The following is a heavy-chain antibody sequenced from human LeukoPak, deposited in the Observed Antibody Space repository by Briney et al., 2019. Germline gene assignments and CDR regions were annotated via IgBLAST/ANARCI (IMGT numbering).Heavy chain of an antibody. D-gene: IGHD3-16*01. Sequence: PSEILSLTCTVSGGSIITYYWSWIRQPPGKGLEWIGYIYYSGCTNYNPSLKSRVTISVDTSKNQFSLKLYSVTAADTAVYYCARSYIWGRDFDHWGQGTLVTVSS. CDR3: ARSYIWGRDFDH. J-gene: IGHJ4*02. V-gene: IGHV4-59*01. CDR1: GGSIITYY. CDR2: IYYSGCT.